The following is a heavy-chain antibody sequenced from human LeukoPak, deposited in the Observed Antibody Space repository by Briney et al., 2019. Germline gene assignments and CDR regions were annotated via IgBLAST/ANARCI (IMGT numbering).Heavy chain of an antibody. Sequence: PSETLSLTCTVSGGSFSSYYWSWIRQPAGKGLEWIGRIYPSGNTNYNPSLKSRVTMSVDTSKNQFSLKLTSGTAADTAVYYCARGEMATIEDAFDIWGQGTMVTVSS. J-gene: IGHJ3*02. V-gene: IGHV4-4*07. D-gene: IGHD5-24*01. CDR3: ARGEMATIEDAFDI. CDR1: GGSFSSYY. CDR2: IYPSGNT.